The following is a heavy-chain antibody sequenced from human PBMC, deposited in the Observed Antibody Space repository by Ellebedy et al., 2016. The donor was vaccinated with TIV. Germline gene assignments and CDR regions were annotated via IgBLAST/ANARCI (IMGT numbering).Heavy chain of an antibody. CDR1: EFSFSNYA. D-gene: IGHD5-24*01. CDR3: AKDVEMSIIYYFDS. J-gene: IGHJ4*02. CDR2: VSGSGLRA. Sequence: GGSLRLSCIGSEFSFSNYAMNWVRQAPGKGLEWVSGVSGSGLRAYYADSVRGRFTISRDNSKNTLYLQMNSLRAEDTAVYYCAKDVEMSIIYYFDSWGQGTLVTVSS. V-gene: IGHV3-23*01.